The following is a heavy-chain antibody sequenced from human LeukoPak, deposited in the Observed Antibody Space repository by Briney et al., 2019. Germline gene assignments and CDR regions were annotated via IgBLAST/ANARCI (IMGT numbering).Heavy chain of an antibody. Sequence: LRLSCAASGFTFSSYAMSWIRQPPGKGLEWIGYIYYSGSTYYNPSLKSRVTISVDTSKNQFSLKLSSVTAADTAVYYCARVFRTAISPSKRNWFDPWGQGTLVTVSS. J-gene: IGHJ5*02. CDR3: ARVFRTAISPSKRNWFDP. CDR1: GFTFSSYA. D-gene: IGHD5-18*01. CDR2: IYYSGST. V-gene: IGHV4-30-4*01.